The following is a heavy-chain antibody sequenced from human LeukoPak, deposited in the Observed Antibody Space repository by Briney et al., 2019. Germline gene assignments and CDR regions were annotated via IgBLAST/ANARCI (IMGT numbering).Heavy chain of an antibody. CDR1: GFTFSSYA. V-gene: IGHV3-30-3*01. J-gene: IGHJ4*02. CDR3: ARGGPDIVVVVAATFPFDY. CDR2: ISYDGSNK. Sequence: GGSLRLSCAASGFTFSSYAMHWVRQAPGKGLEWVAVISYDGSNKYYADSVKGRFTISRDNSKNTLYLQMNSLGAEDTAVYYCARGGPDIVVVVAATFPFDYWGQGTLVTVSS. D-gene: IGHD2-15*01.